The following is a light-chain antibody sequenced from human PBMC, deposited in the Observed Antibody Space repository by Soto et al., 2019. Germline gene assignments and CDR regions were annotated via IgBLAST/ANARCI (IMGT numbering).Light chain of an antibody. Sequence: EIVLTQSPGTLSLSPGEKVTLSCRASHSATSSNLGWYQQKPGQAPRLLIYGASSSAAVVPDRISGSGYGTVFTRTVNRQEFADFDVYFGQLYPTFGRGTKVDLK. CDR1: HSATSSN. CDR3: QLYPT. J-gene: IGKJ3*01. V-gene: IGKV3-20*01. CDR2: GAS.